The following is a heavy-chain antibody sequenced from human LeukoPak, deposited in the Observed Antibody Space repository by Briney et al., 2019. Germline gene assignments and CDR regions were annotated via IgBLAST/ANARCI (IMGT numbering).Heavy chain of an antibody. CDR1: GYSFTSNW. V-gene: IGHV5-51*01. CDR3: ARLKGYYDSSGSLFDY. CDR2: IYPGDSDT. J-gene: IGHJ4*02. Sequence: GESLKISCKGSGYSFTSNWIGWVRQMPGKGLEWMGIIYPGDSDTRYSPSFQGQVTISADKSISTAYLQWSSLKASDTAMYYCARLKGYYDSSGSLFDYWGQGTLVTVSS. D-gene: IGHD3-22*01.